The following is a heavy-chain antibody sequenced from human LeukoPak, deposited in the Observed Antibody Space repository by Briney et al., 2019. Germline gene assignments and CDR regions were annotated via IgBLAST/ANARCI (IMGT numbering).Heavy chain of an antibody. J-gene: IGHJ5*02. CDR1: GGSINSYY. V-gene: IGHV4-59*01. Sequence: SETLSLTCTVSGGSINSYYWSWIRHPPGKGLEWIGYIYYSGSTEYNPSLKSRVTISVDTSKNQFSLKMSSVTAADTAVYYCARARDGHSNNWFDPWGQGTLVTVSS. D-gene: IGHD5-24*01. CDR3: ARARDGHSNNWFDP. CDR2: IYYSGST.